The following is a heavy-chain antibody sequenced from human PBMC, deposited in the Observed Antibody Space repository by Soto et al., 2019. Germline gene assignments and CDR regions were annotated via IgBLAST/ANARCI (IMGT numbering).Heavy chain of an antibody. Sequence: EASVKVSCKASGYTFTSYDINWVRQATGQGLEWMGWMNPNSGNTGYAQKFQGRVTMTRNTSISTAYMELSSLRSEDTAVYYCARSPAGYVGAFDIWGQGTMVTVSS. CDR1: GYTFTSYD. CDR3: ARSPAGYVGAFDI. V-gene: IGHV1-8*01. CDR2: MNPNSGNT. D-gene: IGHD3-16*01. J-gene: IGHJ3*02.